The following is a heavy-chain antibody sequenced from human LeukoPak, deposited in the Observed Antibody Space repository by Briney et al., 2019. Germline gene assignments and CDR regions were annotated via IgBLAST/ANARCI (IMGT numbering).Heavy chain of an antibody. CDR3: ARASSRGLVRGVRFYYYGMDV. CDR1: GGSISSYY. D-gene: IGHD3-10*01. Sequence: SETLSLTCTVSGGSISSYYWSWIRQPPGKGLEWIGYIYYSGSTNYNPSLKSRVTISVDTSKNQFSLKLSSVTAADTAVYYCARASSRGLVRGVRFYYYGMDVWGQGTTVTVSS. V-gene: IGHV4-59*01. CDR2: IYYSGST. J-gene: IGHJ6*02.